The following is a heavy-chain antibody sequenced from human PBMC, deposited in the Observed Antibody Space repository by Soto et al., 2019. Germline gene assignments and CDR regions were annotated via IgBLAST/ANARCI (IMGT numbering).Heavy chain of an antibody. Sequence: QVQLVESGGGLVQPGGSLRLTCVASGFTFGSHGMHWVRQAPGKGLEWVAVISYDETNEHYVDSVKGRFTISRDNSKRILYLQMNSLIPEDTAVYKCAQDLRTTFSDYGMDVLGQCATVTVSS. CDR3: AQDLRTTFSDYGMDV. CDR2: ISYDETNE. J-gene: IGHJ6*02. D-gene: IGHD3-3*02. V-gene: IGHV3-30*18. CDR1: GFTFGSHG.